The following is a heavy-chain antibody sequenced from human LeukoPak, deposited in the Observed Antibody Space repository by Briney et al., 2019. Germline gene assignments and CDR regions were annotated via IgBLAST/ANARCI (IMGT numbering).Heavy chain of an antibody. CDR2: INPNNGNL. D-gene: IGHD2/OR15-2a*01. CDR3: AKHNNKQSEYRWFDP. Sequence: ASVKVSCKASGNTFGSDDINWVRQATGQGLEWMGWINPNNGNLGYAQKFQGRVTITRNTPISTAYMELSSLTSEDTAVYYCAKHNNKQSEYRWFDPWGQGTLVTVSS. V-gene: IGHV1-8*03. J-gene: IGHJ5*02. CDR1: GNTFGSDD.